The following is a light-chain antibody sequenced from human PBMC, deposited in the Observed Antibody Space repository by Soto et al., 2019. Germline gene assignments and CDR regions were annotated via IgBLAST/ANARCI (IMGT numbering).Light chain of an antibody. Sequence: ESVLTQSPATLSVSPGERATLSCRASQSVSSSYLAWYQQKPGQAPRLLIYGASSRATGIPDRFSGSGSGTDFTLTISRLEPEDFAVYYCQQYGSSLWTFGQGTKVDIK. V-gene: IGKV3-20*01. CDR2: GAS. J-gene: IGKJ1*01. CDR1: QSVSSSY. CDR3: QQYGSSLWT.